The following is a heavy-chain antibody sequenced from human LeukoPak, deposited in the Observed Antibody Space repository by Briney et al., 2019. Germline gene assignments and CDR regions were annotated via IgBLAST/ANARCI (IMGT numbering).Heavy chain of an antibody. J-gene: IGHJ6*02. CDR2: INPSGGCT. CDR1: GYTFTSYY. Sequence: ASVKVSCKASGYTFTSYYMHWVRQAPGQGLEWMGIINPSGGCTSYAQKFQGRVTMTRDTSTSTVYMELSSLRSEDTAVYYCARGGKIATPSYYGMDVWGQGTTVTVSS. CDR3: ARGGKIATPSYYGMDV. D-gene: IGHD2-21*01. V-gene: IGHV1-46*01.